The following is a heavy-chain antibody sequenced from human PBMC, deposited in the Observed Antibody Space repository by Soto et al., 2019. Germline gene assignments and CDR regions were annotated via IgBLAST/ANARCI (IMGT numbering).Heavy chain of an antibody. CDR1: GFTFISFS. CDR3: ARAQWVQYSGGFDY. CDR2: ISYDGSNK. D-gene: IGHD1-26*01. V-gene: IGHV3-30-3*01. Sequence: PRLSWAASGFTFISFSVHWVLQAPGKGLEWVAVISYDGSNKYYADSVKGRFTISRDNSKNTLYLQMNSLRAEDTAVYYCARAQWVQYSGGFDYWGQGTQVTVSS. J-gene: IGHJ4*02.